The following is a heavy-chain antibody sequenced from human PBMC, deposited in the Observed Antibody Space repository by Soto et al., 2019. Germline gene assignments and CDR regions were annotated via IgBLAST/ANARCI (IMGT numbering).Heavy chain of an antibody. J-gene: IGHJ4*02. CDR2: IGASGRET. D-gene: IGHD4-17*01. CDR3: AKGHSGYGDFGYFDY. V-gene: IGHV3-23*01. Sequence: EVQLLESGGGLVQPGGSLRLSCAVSGFTFTNYAMSWVRQAPGKGLEWVSVIGASGRETYYADSVKGRFTISRDISRDTLYLQMNNLRAEDAALYYCAKGHSGYGDFGYFDYWGQGTLITVSS. CDR1: GFTFTNYA.